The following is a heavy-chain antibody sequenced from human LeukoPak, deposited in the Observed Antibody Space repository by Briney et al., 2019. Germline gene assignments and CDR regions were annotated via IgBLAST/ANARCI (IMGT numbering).Heavy chain of an antibody. J-gene: IGHJ5*02. CDR1: GGSFSGYY. CDR3: ARRLAAGRGNWFDP. Sequence: SETLSLTCAVYGGSFSGYYWSWIRQPPGKGLEWIGEINHSGSTNYNPSLKSRVTISVDTSKNQFSLKLSSVTAADTAVYYCARRLAAGRGNWFDPWGQGTLVTVSS. V-gene: IGHV4-34*01. CDR2: INHSGST. D-gene: IGHD6-13*01.